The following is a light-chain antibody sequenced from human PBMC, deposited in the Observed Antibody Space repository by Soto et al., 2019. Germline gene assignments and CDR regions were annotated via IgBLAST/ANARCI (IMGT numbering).Light chain of an antibody. CDR2: GAS. Sequence: DIQMTQSPSSLSASIGDRVTITCRASQSVGTYLNWYQQSPGKAPKLLIYGASTLQSLVPPRFTGTGSGTDFTLTIDSLQPEDFATYCCQQSYTDSYTFGQGTKLEIK. J-gene: IGKJ2*01. V-gene: IGKV1-39*01. CDR1: QSVGTY. CDR3: QQSYTDSYT.